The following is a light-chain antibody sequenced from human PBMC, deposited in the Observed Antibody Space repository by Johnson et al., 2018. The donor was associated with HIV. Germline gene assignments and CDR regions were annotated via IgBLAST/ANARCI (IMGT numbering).Light chain of an antibody. CDR1: SSNIGNNY. J-gene: IGLJ1*01. CDR2: DNN. V-gene: IGLV1-51*01. CDR3: GTRDSSLRGNV. Sequence: QSVLTQPPSVSAAPGQKVTISCSGSSSNIGNNYVSWYQQLPGTAPKLLIYDNNKRPSGTPDRFSGSKSGTSATLAIPGLQPGDEADYYCGTRDSSLRGNVFVTGTKVTVL.